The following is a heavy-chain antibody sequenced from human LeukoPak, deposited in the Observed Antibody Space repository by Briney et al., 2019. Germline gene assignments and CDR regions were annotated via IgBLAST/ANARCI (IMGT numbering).Heavy chain of an antibody. D-gene: IGHD6-19*01. CDR2: IYRSGST. CDR3: ARRQWGAVCFDY. Sequence: GTLSLTCTVSGDSVSSTHWWSWVRQPPGKGLEWIGEIYRSGSTNDNPSLKSRVTVSVDQSKNQFSLKLTSVTAADTAVYYCARRQWGAVCFDYWGQGTLVTVSS. J-gene: IGHJ4*02. V-gene: IGHV4-4*02. CDR1: GDSVSSTHW.